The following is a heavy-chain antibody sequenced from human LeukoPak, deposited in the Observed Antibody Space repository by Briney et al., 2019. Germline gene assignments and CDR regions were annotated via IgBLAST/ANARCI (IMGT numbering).Heavy chain of an antibody. J-gene: IGHJ4*02. V-gene: IGHV1-8*01. CDR3: VRTPPNWGSDF. Sequence: ASVKVSCKASGYTFTSYDINWMRQATGQGLEWMGWMSPNSGNTGYAQKFQGRVTMTRDTSTGTAYLELSSLRSEDSAVYYCVRTPPNWGSDFWGQGTLVTVSS. D-gene: IGHD7-27*01. CDR1: GYTFTSYD. CDR2: MSPNSGNT.